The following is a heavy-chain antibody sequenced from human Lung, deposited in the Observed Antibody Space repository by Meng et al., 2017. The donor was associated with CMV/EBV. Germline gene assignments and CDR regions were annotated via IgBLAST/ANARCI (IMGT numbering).Heavy chain of an antibody. CDR1: GGSFSGYY. CDR2: INHSGST. V-gene: IGHV4-34*01. Sequence: GSLRLXCAVYGGSFSGYYWSWIRQPPGKGLEWIGEINHSGSTNYNPSLKSRVTISVDTSKNQFSLKLSSVTAADTAVYYCARAGRSYGVDVWGQGTTVNVSS. J-gene: IGHJ6*02. CDR3: ARAGRSYGVDV.